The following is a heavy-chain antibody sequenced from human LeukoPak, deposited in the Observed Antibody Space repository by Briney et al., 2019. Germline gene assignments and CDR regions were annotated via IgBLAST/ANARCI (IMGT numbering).Heavy chain of an antibody. CDR3: ARDEIQAAADFDY. D-gene: IGHD6-13*01. Sequence: ASVKVSCKASGYTFPDYGINRVRQAPGQGLEWMGWISAYNGNTNYAQKLQGRVTMTTDTSTSTAYMELRSLRSDDTAVYYCARDEIQAAADFDYWGQGTLVTVSS. CDR1: GYTFPDYG. CDR2: ISAYNGNT. J-gene: IGHJ4*02. V-gene: IGHV1-18*01.